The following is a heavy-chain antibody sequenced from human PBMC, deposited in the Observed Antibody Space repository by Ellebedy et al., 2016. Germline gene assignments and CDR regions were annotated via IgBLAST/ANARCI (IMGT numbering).Heavy chain of an antibody. CDR2: ISSSSSYT. J-gene: IGHJ3*02. CDR3: ARSVMIVVMAQRKTKSDAFDI. Sequence: GGSLRLSXAASGFTFSDYYMSWIRQAPGKGLEWVSYISSSSSYTNYADSVKGRFTISRDNAKNSLYLQMNSLRAEDTAVYYCARSVMIVVMAQRKTKSDAFDIWGQGTMVTVSS. V-gene: IGHV3-11*03. CDR1: GFTFSDYY. D-gene: IGHD3-22*01.